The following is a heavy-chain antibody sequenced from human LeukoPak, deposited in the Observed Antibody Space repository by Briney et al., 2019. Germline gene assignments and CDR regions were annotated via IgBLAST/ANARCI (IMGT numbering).Heavy chain of an antibody. V-gene: IGHV1-24*01. Sequence: ASVKVSCKVSGYSLTELSMLWVRQAPGKGLEWMGGFDPGNGETIFTKNFQGRVTMTDDTSTDTAYMELSSLRSEDTAVYYCTGGTFYRLLDYWGQGTLVTVSS. CDR2: FDPGNGET. D-gene: IGHD2/OR15-2a*01. CDR1: GYSLTELS. CDR3: TGGTFYRLLDY. J-gene: IGHJ4*02.